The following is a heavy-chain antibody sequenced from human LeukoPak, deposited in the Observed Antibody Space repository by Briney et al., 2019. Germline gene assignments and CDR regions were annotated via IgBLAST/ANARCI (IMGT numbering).Heavy chain of an antibody. V-gene: IGHV3-74*01. J-gene: IGHJ6*02. CDR2: INRDWSST. CDR1: GFTLSNYW. Sequence: GGALRLSGAASGFTLSNYWLHWVRKAPGKGLVWVSQINRDWSSTNYADSVKGRLTISRDNAKNIMYLQMNSLRAEDTAVYYCARDLAYHYDSRKTYYYDGMDVWGQGTTVTVSS. D-gene: IGHD3-22*01. CDR3: ARDLAYHYDSRKTYYYDGMDV.